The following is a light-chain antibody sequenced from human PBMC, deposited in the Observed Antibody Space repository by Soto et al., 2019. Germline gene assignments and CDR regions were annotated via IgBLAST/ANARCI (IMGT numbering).Light chain of an antibody. CDR1: QSVSNNY. J-gene: IGKJ1*01. CDR3: QQYGSSGT. V-gene: IGKV3-20*01. CDR2: GAS. Sequence: EIVLTQSPGTLSLSPGKRATLSCRASQSVSNNYLAWYQQKPDQAPRLLIYGASNRATGIPDRFSGSGSGTDFTLTISRLEPEDFAVYYCQQYGSSGTFGQGTKVEIK.